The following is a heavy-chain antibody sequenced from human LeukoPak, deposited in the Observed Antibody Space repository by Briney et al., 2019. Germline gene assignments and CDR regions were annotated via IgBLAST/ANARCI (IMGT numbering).Heavy chain of an antibody. J-gene: IGHJ6*03. CDR1: GGTFSNYA. CDR3: ARAGYSGYDLHYYYYMDV. D-gene: IGHD5-12*01. CDR2: IIPIFGTA. Sequence: ASVKVSCKASGGTFSNYAISWVRQAPGQGLEWMGGIIPIFGTANYAQKFQGRVTITTDESTSTAYMELGSLRSEDTAVYYCARAGYSGYDLHYYYYMDVWGKGTTVTVSS. V-gene: IGHV1-69*05.